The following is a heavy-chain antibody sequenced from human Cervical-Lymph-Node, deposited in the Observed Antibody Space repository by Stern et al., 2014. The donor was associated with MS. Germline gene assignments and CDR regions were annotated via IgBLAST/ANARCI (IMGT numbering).Heavy chain of an antibody. CDR1: GFTFSSYG. D-gene: IGHD6-19*01. CDR2: IWYDGSNK. V-gene: IGHV3-33*01. Sequence: QVQLVQSGGGVVQPGRSLRLSCAASGFTFSSYGMHWVRQAPGKGLEWVAVIWYDGSNKYYADSVKGRFTISRDNSKNTLYLQMNSLRAEDTAVYYCARDPGSSGWMYYFDYWGQGTLVTVSS. J-gene: IGHJ4*02. CDR3: ARDPGSSGWMYYFDY.